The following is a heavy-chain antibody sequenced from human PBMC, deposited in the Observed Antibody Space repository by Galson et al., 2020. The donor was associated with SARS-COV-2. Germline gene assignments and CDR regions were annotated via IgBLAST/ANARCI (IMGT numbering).Heavy chain of an antibody. J-gene: IGHJ4*02. D-gene: IGHD2-2*01. CDR1: GFIFSSYA. V-gene: IGHV3-23*01. CDR2: ISGSGATT. CDR3: AKVQFPRCTSTSCAFDY. Sequence: GGSLRLSCAASGFIFSSYAMSWVRQAPGKGPEWVSGISGSGATTHYVDSVKGRFTISRDNSKNTLFLQMSGLRAEDTAVYYCAKVQFPRCTSTSCAFDYWGQGTLVIVSS.